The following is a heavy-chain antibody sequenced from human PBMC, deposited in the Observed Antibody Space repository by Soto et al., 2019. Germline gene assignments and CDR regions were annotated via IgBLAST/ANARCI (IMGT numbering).Heavy chain of an antibody. CDR3: VRNYFDHYDSRVAFDY. J-gene: IGHJ4*02. V-gene: IGHV2-70*01. Sequence: GSGPTLVNPTETLTLTCSFSGFSPSTRGIYVNRIRQPPGKTLEWLAFVDWDDVKYYSTSLKTRLTISRDTSKNQVVLTMTNMDPVDTATYFCVRNYFDHYDSRVAFDYWGQGTRVTVSS. CDR1: GFSPSTRGIY. CDR2: VDWDDVK. D-gene: IGHD3-22*01.